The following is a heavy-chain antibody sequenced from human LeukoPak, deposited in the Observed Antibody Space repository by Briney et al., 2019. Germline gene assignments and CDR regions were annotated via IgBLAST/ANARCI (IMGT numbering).Heavy chain of an antibody. CDR3: ASSWRSSWHLYPAGTHAFDI. Sequence: SETLSLTCTVSGGSITSGDYYWSWIRQPPGKGLEWIGSIYYSESTYYNPSLKSRVTISVDTSKNQSSLKLSSVTAADTAVYYCASSWRSSWHLYPAGTHAFDIWGQGTMVTVSS. V-gene: IGHV4-30-4*01. D-gene: IGHD6-13*01. CDR2: IYYSEST. J-gene: IGHJ3*02. CDR1: GGSITSGDYY.